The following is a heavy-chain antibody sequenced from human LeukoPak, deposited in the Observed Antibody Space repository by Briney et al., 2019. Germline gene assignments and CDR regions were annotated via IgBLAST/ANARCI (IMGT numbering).Heavy chain of an antibody. Sequence: SETLSLTCTVSGDSISSSNYYWGWIRQPPGKGLEWIGSIDYSGSSYYNPSLKSRVTTSVDTSKNQFSLKLSSVTAADTAVYYCAIYLKSRSGIAGRPRDYWGQGTLVIVSS. J-gene: IGHJ4*02. V-gene: IGHV4-39*01. D-gene: IGHD1-20*01. CDR3: AIYLKSRSGIAGRPRDY. CDR2: IDYSGSS. CDR1: GDSISSSNYY.